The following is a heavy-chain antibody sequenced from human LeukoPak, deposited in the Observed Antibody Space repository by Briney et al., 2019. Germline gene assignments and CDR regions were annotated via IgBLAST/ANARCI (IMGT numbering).Heavy chain of an antibody. J-gene: IGHJ4*02. D-gene: IGHD3-16*01. CDR1: GFTFSSYA. CDR3: VRNRNEYYDSMSYYFNY. Sequence: PGGSLRLSCAASGFTFSSYAMSWVRQAPGKGLEWVADIWYNGSNEFYGDSVKGRFTISRDNSKNTLYLQMNSLRAEDTAVYCRVRNRNEYYDSMSYYFNYWGQGTLVTVSS. CDR2: IWYNGSNE. V-gene: IGHV3-33*08.